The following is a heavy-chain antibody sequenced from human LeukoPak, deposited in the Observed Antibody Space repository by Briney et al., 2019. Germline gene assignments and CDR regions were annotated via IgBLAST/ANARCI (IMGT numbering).Heavy chain of an antibody. Sequence: NPGGSLRLSCAASGFTFSSYSMNWVRQAPGKGLEWVSSISSSSSYIYYADSVKGRFTISRDNAKNSLYLQMNSLRAEDTAVYYCASLAAIGAVSWFDPWGQGTLVTVSS. CDR2: ISSSSSYI. CDR3: ASLAAIGAVSWFDP. CDR1: GFTFSSYS. V-gene: IGHV3-21*01. J-gene: IGHJ5*02. D-gene: IGHD2-2*02.